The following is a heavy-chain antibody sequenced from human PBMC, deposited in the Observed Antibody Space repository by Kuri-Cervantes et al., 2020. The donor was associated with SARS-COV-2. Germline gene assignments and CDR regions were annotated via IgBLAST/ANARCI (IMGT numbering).Heavy chain of an antibody. CDR3: ARDLYGSGSYYTLNFDH. CDR1: GFTLSNYN. CDR2: TIVGNSNT. Sequence: GGSLTLSCVASGFTLSNYNMNWVRQAPGKGLEWISSTIVGNSNTYYADSVKGRFTISRDNADNSLYLQMNSLRPEDTAVYYCARDLYGSGSYYTLNFDHWGQGALVTVSS. D-gene: IGHD3-10*01. V-gene: IGHV3-21*01. J-gene: IGHJ4*02.